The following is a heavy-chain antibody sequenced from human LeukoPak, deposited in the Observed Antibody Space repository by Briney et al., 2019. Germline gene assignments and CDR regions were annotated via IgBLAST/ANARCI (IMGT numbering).Heavy chain of an antibody. Sequence: GGSLRLSCAASGFTFSSYSMNWVRQAPGKGLEWVSSISSSSSYIYYADSVKGRFTISRDNAKNSLYLQMNSLRAEDTAVYYCARDRKLERNKNNWFDPWGQGTLVTVSS. V-gene: IGHV3-21*01. J-gene: IGHJ5*02. D-gene: IGHD1-1*01. CDR2: ISSSSSYI. CDR3: ARDRKLERNKNNWFDP. CDR1: GFTFSSYS.